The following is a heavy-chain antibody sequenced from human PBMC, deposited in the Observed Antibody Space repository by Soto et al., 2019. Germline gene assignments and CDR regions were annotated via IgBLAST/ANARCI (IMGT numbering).Heavy chain of an antibody. CDR1: GFTFSSYA. Sequence: GGSLRLSCAASGFTFSSYAMSWVRQAPGKGLEWVSAISGSGGSTYYADSVKGRFTISRDNSKNTLYLQTNSLRAEDTAVYYCAKDLRDRGWSGYYPAQYYIWFDPWGQGPRATSPQ. J-gene: IGHJ5*02. CDR2: ISGSGGST. D-gene: IGHD3-3*01. CDR3: AKDLRDRGWSGYYPAQYYIWFDP. V-gene: IGHV3-23*01.